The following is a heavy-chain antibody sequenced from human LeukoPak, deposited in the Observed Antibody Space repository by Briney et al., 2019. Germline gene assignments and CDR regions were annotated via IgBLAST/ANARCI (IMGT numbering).Heavy chain of an antibody. V-gene: IGHV1-18*01. CDR2: VSAYNGNT. CDR3: ARDLAYSHIPEKPFDH. Sequence: GASVKVSCSASGYTFTSYGISWVRQAPGQGLDLMGWVSAYNGNTKYAQNLQGRVTMTRDTSTNTAYMELRSLRSDDTAVYYCARDLAYSHIPEKPFDHWGQGTLVTVSS. CDR1: GYTFTSYG. J-gene: IGHJ4*02. D-gene: IGHD5-18*01.